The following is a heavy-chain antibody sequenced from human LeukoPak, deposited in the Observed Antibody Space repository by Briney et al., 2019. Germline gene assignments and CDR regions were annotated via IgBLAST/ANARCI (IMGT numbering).Heavy chain of an antibody. Sequence: GRSLRLSCAASGFTFSSYGMHWVRQAPGKGLEWVAVISYDGSNKYYADSVKGRFTISRDSSKNTLYLQMNSLRAEDTAVYYCAKPIYDGDYDSGAFDIWGQGTMVTVSS. D-gene: IGHD4-17*01. CDR2: ISYDGSNK. CDR3: AKPIYDGDYDSGAFDI. J-gene: IGHJ3*02. CDR1: GFTFSSYG. V-gene: IGHV3-30*18.